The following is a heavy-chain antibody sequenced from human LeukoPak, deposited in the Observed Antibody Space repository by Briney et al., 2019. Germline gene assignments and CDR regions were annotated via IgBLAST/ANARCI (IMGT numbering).Heavy chain of an antibody. CDR3: ARDLYYDNSGYPITI. J-gene: IGHJ3*02. Sequence: GGSLRLSCAASGFTVSSNYMSWVRQAPGKGLEWVSVIYSGSSTYYADSMKGRFTISRDNSKNTLYLQMNSLRAEDTAVYYCARDLYYDNSGYPITIWGQGTMVTVSS. CDR2: IYSGSST. D-gene: IGHD3-22*01. CDR1: GFTVSSNY. V-gene: IGHV3-53*01.